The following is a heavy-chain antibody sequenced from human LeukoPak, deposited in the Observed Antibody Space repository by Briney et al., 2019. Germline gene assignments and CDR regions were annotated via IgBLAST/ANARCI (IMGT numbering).Heavy chain of an antibody. CDR1: GGSISSSSYS. J-gene: IGHJ4*02. CDR2: IYYSGST. Sequence: PSETLSLTCTVSGGSISSSSYSWGWIRQPPGKGLEWIGSIYYSGSTYYNPSLKSRVTISVDTSKNQFSLKLSSVTAADTAVYYCARRADFWSGYYLDYWGQGTLVTVSS. CDR3: ARRADFWSGYYLDY. V-gene: IGHV4-39*01. D-gene: IGHD3-3*01.